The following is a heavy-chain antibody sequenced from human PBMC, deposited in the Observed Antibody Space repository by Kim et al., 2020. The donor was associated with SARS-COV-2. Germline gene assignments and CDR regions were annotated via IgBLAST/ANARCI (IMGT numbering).Heavy chain of an antibody. D-gene: IGHD4-4*01. Sequence: SETLSLTCSVSGGSTSSSSYYWGWIRQPPGKGLEWIGSIYYSGRTYYNPSLKSRVTISVDTSKNQFSLKLSSVTAADTAVYYCARRHYSNYVGFDYWGQGTLVTVSS. CDR1: GGSTSSSSYY. V-gene: IGHV4-39*01. CDR2: IYYSGRT. CDR3: ARRHYSNYVGFDY. J-gene: IGHJ4*02.